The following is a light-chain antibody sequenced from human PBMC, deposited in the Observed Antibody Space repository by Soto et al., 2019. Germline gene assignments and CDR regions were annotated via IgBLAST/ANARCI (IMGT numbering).Light chain of an antibody. J-gene: IGKJ1*01. CDR1: PSISSW. V-gene: IGKV1-5*01. CDR2: DAS. CDR3: QQYNSYLWT. Sequence: DIQMTQSPSTQSTSVGDRVIITCRASPSISSWLAWYQQKPGKAPKLLIYDASSLESWVPSRFSGSGSGTEFTLTISSLQPDDFATYYCQQYNSYLWTFGQGTRWIS.